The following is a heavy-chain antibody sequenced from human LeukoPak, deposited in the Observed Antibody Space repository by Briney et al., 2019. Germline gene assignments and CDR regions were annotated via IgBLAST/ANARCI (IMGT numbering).Heavy chain of an antibody. J-gene: IGHJ3*02. D-gene: IGHD3-22*01. CDR3: AREKGDYYDSSGYYRDDAFDI. CDR2: IIPMFGST. V-gene: IGHV1-69*13. CDR1: GGTFSSYA. Sequence: ASVKVSCKASGGTFSSYAISWVRQAPGQGLEWMGGIIPMFGSTNYAQKFQGRVTTTADESTGTAYMELSSLRSEDTAVYYCAREKGDYYDSSGYYRDDAFDIWGQGTMVTVSS.